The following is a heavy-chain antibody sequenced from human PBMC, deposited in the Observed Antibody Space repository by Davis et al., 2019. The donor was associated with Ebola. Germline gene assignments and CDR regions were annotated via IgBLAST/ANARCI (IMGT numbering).Heavy chain of an antibody. D-gene: IGHD6-19*01. J-gene: IGHJ6*02. Sequence: PGGSLRLSCAASGFTFSSYGMHWVRQAPGKGLEWVAVISYDGSNKYYADSVKGRFTISRDNSKNTRYMQMKSLRAEDTAVYYCAKDQSFRSGWYESSYYYDGMDVWGQGTTVTVSS. CDR1: GFTFSSYG. CDR3: AKDQSFRSGWYESSYYYDGMDV. V-gene: IGHV3-30*18. CDR2: ISYDGSNK.